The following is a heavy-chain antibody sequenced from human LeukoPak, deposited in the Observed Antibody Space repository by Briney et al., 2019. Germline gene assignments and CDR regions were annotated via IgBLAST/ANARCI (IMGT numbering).Heavy chain of an antibody. CDR2: IIPIFGTA. Sequence: SVKVSCKASGGTFSSYAISWVRQAPGQGLEWMGRIIPIFGTANYAQKFQGRVTITTDESTSTAYMELSSLRSEDTAVYYCARESDYVWGSYLTHDYWGQGTLVTVSS. D-gene: IGHD3-16*02. J-gene: IGHJ4*02. V-gene: IGHV1-69*05. CDR1: GGTFSSYA. CDR3: ARESDYVWGSYLTHDY.